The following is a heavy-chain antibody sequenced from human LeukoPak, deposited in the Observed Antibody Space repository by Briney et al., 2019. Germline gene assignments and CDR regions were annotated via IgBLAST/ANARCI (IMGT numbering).Heavy chain of an antibody. CDR3: ARVVAAAGNDY. Sequence: SETLSLTCTVSGGSISSSSYYWGWIRQPPGKGLEWIGNIYYSGSTYYNPSLESRVTISVDTSKNQFSLKLSSVTAADTAVYYCARVVAAAGNDYWGQGTLVTVSS. V-gene: IGHV4-39*07. J-gene: IGHJ4*02. CDR2: IYYSGST. D-gene: IGHD6-13*01. CDR1: GGSISSSSYY.